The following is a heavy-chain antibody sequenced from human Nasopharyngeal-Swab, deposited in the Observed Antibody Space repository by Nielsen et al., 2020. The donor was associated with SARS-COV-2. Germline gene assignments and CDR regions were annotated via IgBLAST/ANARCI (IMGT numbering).Heavy chain of an antibody. CDR3: ARDGYDSSGYYLSAFDI. Sequence: WIRQPPGKGLEWIGYIYYSGSTNYNPSLKSRVTISVDMSKNQFSLKLSSVTAADTAVYYCARDGYDSSGYYLSAFDIWGQGTMVTVSS. J-gene: IGHJ3*02. CDR2: IYYSGST. V-gene: IGHV4-59*01. D-gene: IGHD3-22*01.